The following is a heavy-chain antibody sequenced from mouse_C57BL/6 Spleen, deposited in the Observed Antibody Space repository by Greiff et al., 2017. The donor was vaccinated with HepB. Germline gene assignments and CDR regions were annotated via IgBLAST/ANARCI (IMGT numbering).Heavy chain of an antibody. CDR3: ARRGIDYDY. J-gene: IGHJ2*01. CDR2: IHPNSGST. V-gene: IGHV1-64*01. CDR1: GYTFTSYW. Sequence: QVQLQQPGAELVKPGASVKLSCKASGYTFTSYWMHWVKQRPGQGLEWIGMIHPNSGSTNYNEKFKSKATLTGDTSSSAAYMQLSSLTSEDSAVYYCARRGIDYDYWGQGTTLTVSS. D-gene: IGHD2-13*01.